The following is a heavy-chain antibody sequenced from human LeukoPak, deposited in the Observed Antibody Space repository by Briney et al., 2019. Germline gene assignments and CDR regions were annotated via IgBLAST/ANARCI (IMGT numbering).Heavy chain of an antibody. CDR1: GFTFSTYW. CDR3: ARAQDIAALDY. V-gene: IGHV3-7*01. Sequence: GVSLRLSCAASGFTFSTYWMSWVRQAPGQGLEWVANIKQDGGEKYYVDSVKGRFTISRDNAKNSLFLQMNSLRAEDTAVYYCARAQDIAALDYWGQGTLVTVSS. D-gene: IGHD6-6*01. CDR2: IKQDGGEK. J-gene: IGHJ4*02.